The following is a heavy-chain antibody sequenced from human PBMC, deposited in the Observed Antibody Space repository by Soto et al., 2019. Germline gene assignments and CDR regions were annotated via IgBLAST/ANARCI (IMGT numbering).Heavy chain of an antibody. J-gene: IGHJ5*02. CDR3: AREGWLHTSRGWFDP. Sequence: QVQLVESGGGVVQPGRSLRLSCAASGFTFSSYGMHWVRQAPGKGLEWVAVIWYDGSNKYYADSVKGRFTISRDNSKNTLYLQMNSLRAEDTAVYYCAREGWLHTSRGWFDPWGQGTLVTVSS. CDR2: IWYDGSNK. V-gene: IGHV3-33*01. CDR1: GFTFSSYG. D-gene: IGHD5-12*01.